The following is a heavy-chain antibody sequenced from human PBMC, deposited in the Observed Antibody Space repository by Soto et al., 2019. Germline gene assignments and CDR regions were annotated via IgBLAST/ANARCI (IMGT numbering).Heavy chain of an antibody. Sequence: SESGGGLVQPGGSLRLSCAASGLTVSSSAMTWVRQAPGKGLEWISSITGDGKATYYADSEKGRFTISKDISTNTLFLQMNSLRGEDTATYYCASITRSWGQGTLVTVSS. J-gene: IGHJ5*02. CDR3: ASITRS. D-gene: IGHD3-3*01. CDR2: ITGDGKAT. V-gene: IGHV3-23*01. CDR1: GLTVSSSA.